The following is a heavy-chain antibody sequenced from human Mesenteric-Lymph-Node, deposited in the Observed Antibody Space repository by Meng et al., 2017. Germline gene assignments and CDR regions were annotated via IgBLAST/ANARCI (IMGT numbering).Heavy chain of an antibody. CDR3: ARHHHSPTFDY. CDR2: VVYSGTT. CDR1: GGSISSSSYY. J-gene: IGHJ4*02. Sequence: LQLQGAGPGLGKPSETLPLTCTVSGGSISSSSYYWAWIRQPPGEGLEWIGSVVYSGTTYYTSSLKSRVSISVDTSKNQFSLKLSSVTAADTAVYYCARHHHSPTFDYWGQGTLVTVSS. D-gene: IGHD1-14*01. V-gene: IGHV4-39*01.